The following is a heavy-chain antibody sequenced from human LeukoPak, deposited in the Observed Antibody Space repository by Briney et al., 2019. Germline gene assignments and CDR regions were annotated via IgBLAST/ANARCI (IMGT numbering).Heavy chain of an antibody. D-gene: IGHD1-1*01. CDR1: GGSISSYY. Sequence: SETLSLTCTVSGGSISSYYWSWIRRPPGKGLEWIGYIYYSGSTNYNPSLKSRVTISVDTSKNQFSLKLSSVTAADTAVYYCASINWNDGGRFDYWGQGTLVTVSS. V-gene: IGHV4-59*01. CDR2: IYYSGST. J-gene: IGHJ4*02. CDR3: ASINWNDGGRFDY.